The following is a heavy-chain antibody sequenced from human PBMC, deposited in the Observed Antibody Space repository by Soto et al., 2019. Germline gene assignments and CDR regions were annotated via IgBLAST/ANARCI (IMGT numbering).Heavy chain of an antibody. D-gene: IGHD2-8*01. CDR3: ARDPRYCTNGVCPKDAFDI. Sequence: PGGSLRLSCAASGFTFSSYSMNWVRQAPGKGLEWVSSISSSSSYIYYADSVKGRFTISRDNAKNSLYLQMNSLRAEDTAVYYCARDPRYCTNGVCPKDAFDIWGQGTMVTVSS. V-gene: IGHV3-21*01. CDR2: ISSSSSYI. J-gene: IGHJ3*02. CDR1: GFTFSSYS.